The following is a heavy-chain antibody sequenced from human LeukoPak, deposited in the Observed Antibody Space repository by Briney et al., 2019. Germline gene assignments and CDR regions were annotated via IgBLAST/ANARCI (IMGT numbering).Heavy chain of an antibody. CDR3: ARHPYLGYCSSTSCPKYNWFDP. Sequence: SETLSLTCTVSGGSISSSSYYWGWIRQPPGKGLEWIGSIYYSGSTYYNPSLKSRVTISVDTSKNQFSLKLSSVTAADTAVYYCARHPYLGYCSSTSCPKYNWFDPWGQGTLVTVSS. J-gene: IGHJ5*02. CDR2: IYYSGST. CDR1: GGSISSSSYY. D-gene: IGHD2-2*01. V-gene: IGHV4-39*01.